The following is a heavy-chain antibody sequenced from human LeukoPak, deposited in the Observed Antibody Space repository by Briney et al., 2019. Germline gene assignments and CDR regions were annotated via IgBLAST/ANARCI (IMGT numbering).Heavy chain of an antibody. CDR2: ISSTSTI. Sequence: DWFSYISSTSTIYYADSVKGRFTISRDNAKNSLYLQMNSLRAEDTAVYYCARSVGNFDLWGRGTLVTVSS. D-gene: IGHD1-26*01. J-gene: IGHJ2*01. CDR3: ARSVGNFDL. V-gene: IGHV3-69-1*01.